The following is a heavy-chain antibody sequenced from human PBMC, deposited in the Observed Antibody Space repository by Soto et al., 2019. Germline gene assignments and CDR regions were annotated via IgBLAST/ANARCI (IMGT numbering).Heavy chain of an antibody. J-gene: IGHJ4*02. CDR3: TGEVASGY. CDR1: GFTVSTYG. Sequence: QVQLVESGGGVVQPGRSLRLSCAVSGFTVSTYGMHWVRQAPGKGLEWVAVISRDGGTKYYADSVKGRFTISRDNSRNTLFLEMNSLRGDDMAVYYCTGEVASGYSGQGTLVTVSS. CDR2: ISRDGGTK. D-gene: IGHD2-8*02. V-gene: IGHV3-30*03.